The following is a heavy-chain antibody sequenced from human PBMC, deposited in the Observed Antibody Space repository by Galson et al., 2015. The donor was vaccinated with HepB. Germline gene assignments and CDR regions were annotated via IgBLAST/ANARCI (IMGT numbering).Heavy chain of an antibody. CDR3: ARAKEGRGYFDY. CDR1: GDSISSDSW. J-gene: IGHJ4*02. CDR2: IYHSGGT. D-gene: IGHD3-10*01. Sequence: SETLSLTCAVSGDSISSDSWWSWVRQPPGEGLEWIGEIYHSGGTNYRPSLKSRVTISVDKSKNLFSLKLTFVTAADTAVYYCARAKEGRGYFDYWGQGTLVTVPS. V-gene: IGHV4-4*02.